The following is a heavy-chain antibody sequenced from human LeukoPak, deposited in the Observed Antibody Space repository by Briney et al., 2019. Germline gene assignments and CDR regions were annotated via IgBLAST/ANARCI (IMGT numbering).Heavy chain of an antibody. Sequence: GASVKVSCKASGYTFTSYGISWVRQAPGQGLEWMGWISAYNGNTNYAQKLQGRVTMTTDTSTSTAYMELRSLRSDDTAVYYCAGDERGLITTVPLDYWGQGTLVTVSS. CDR3: AGDERGLITTVPLDY. J-gene: IGHJ4*02. CDR1: GYTFTSYG. V-gene: IGHV1-18*01. CDR2: ISAYNGNT. D-gene: IGHD3-22*01.